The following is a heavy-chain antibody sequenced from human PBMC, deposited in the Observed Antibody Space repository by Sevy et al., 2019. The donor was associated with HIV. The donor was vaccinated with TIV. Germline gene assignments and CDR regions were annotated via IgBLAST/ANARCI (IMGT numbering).Heavy chain of an antibody. V-gene: IGHV3-30*18. CDR1: GFTFSTYD. Sequence: GGSLRLSCAASGFTFSTYDMHWVRQAPGKGLEWVAIISYDGSYRYYADSVRGRFSMSRDNSKNTMYLQMSGLSIEDTAIYYCAKNRPPGGGYFSRYGMDVWGRGTTVTVSS. CDR2: ISYDGSYR. D-gene: IGHD2-8*02. CDR3: AKNRPPGGGYFSRYGMDV. J-gene: IGHJ6*02.